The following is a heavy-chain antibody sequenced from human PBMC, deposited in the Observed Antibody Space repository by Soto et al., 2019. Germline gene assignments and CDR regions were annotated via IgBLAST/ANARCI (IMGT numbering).Heavy chain of an antibody. D-gene: IGHD4-17*01. CDR1: GGTFSSYS. CDR3: AREGYGDYGKTFDY. J-gene: IGHJ4*02. CDR2: ITPLFGSA. V-gene: IGHV1-69*01. Sequence: QVQLVQSGAEVQKSGSSVKVSCKASGGTFSSYSISWVRQAPGQGLVWMGGITPLFGSANYAQKCQGRVTITAEDSTSTAYMQLSSLISEDTAVSYCAREGYGDYGKTFDYPVQGTLVTVSS.